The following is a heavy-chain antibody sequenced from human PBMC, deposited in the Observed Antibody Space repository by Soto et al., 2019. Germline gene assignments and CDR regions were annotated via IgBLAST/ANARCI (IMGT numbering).Heavy chain of an antibody. J-gene: IGHJ4*02. D-gene: IGHD3-22*01. Sequence: KTSETLSLTCSVSGGSVRSGSYYWTWIRQPPGKGLEWIGYIYQSGTTNYNASLKSRVTISIDTSKNQFFLKLNSVTAADTAVYYCARDSSGRHDYWGQGTLVTVS. V-gene: IGHV4-61*01. CDR3: ARDSSGRHDY. CDR1: GGSVRSGSYY. CDR2: IYQSGTT.